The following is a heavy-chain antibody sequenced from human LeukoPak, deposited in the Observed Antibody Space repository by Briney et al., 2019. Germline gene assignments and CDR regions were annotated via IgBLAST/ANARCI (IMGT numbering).Heavy chain of an antibody. D-gene: IGHD3-16*01. V-gene: IGHV1-18*01. CDR1: GYTFTHYG. Sequence: ASVKVSCKASGYTFTHYGITWVRQAPGQGLAWMGWINTCNGDTKCAQKLQGRVTMTTDTSTSTAFMELRSLRSDDSAVYYCARGIRSPLFDYWGLGTLVTVSP. CDR3: ARGIRSPLFDY. J-gene: IGHJ4*02. CDR2: INTCNGDT.